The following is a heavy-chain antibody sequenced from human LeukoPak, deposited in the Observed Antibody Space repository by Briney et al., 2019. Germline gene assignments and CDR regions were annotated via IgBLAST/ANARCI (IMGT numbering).Heavy chain of an antibody. J-gene: IGHJ3*02. CDR1: RFTVSGNY. V-gene: IGHV3-66*01. D-gene: IGHD5-24*01. Sequence: GGSLRLPCAASRFTVSGNYMTWVRQAPGKGLEWVSVIYSGGSTNYQDSVKGRFTISRDDSKNTLYLQMISLRAEDTAVYYCAHVEMATIGAFDIWGQGTMVTVSS. CDR3: AHVEMATIGAFDI. CDR2: IYSGGST.